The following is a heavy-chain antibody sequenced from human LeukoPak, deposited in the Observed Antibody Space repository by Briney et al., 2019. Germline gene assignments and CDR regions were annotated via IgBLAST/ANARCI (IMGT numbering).Heavy chain of an antibody. V-gene: IGHV3-7*03. Sequence: GGSLRLSCAASGFTFSSYWMSWVRQAPGKGLEWVANIKQDGSEKYYVDSVMGRFTISRDNVKNLLYLQMNSLRADDTAVYYCAKTTTDYGDYRTYWGLGTQVTVSS. CDR3: AKTTTDYGDYRTY. J-gene: IGHJ4*02. D-gene: IGHD4-17*01. CDR1: GFTFSSYW. CDR2: IKQDGSEK.